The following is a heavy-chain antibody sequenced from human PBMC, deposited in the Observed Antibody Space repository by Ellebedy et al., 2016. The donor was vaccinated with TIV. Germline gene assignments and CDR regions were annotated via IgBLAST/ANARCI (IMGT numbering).Heavy chain of an antibody. Sequence: MPSETLSLTCALSGGSFSGYYWSWIRQSPGKGLEWIAEINQSGGTSYNPSLQSRVTISVDTSKHQFSLKVTSVTAADTAVYYCTRTYYSASGTYYGGWFDPWGQGTLVTVSS. CDR3: TRTYYSASGTYYGGWFDP. V-gene: IGHV4-34*01. J-gene: IGHJ5*02. CDR2: INQSGGT. D-gene: IGHD3-10*01. CDR1: GGSFSGYY.